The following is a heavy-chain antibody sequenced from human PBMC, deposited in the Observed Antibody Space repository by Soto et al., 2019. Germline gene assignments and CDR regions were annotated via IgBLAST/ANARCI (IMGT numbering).Heavy chain of an antibody. CDR1: GGSFSGYY. V-gene: IGHV4-34*01. CDR3: ASLSMDTAMDMGY. J-gene: IGHJ4*02. CDR2: INHSGST. Sequence: QVQLQQWGAGLLKPSETLSLTCAVYGGSFSGYYWSWIRQPPGKGLEWIGEINHSGSTNYNPSLKRRVTISADTSKNQFSLKLSSVAAAETDVYYCASLSMDTAMDMGYWGQGTLVTVSS. D-gene: IGHD5-18*01.